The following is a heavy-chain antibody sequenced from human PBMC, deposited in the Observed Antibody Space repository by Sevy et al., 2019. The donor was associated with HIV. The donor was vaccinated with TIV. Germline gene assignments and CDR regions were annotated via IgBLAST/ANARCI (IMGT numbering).Heavy chain of an antibody. V-gene: IGHV3-11*06. CDR1: GFTFSDYY. J-gene: IGHJ4*02. CDR3: ARVRYNYGQHYFDY. Sequence: GGSLRLSCTASGFTFSDYYMSWIRQAPGKGLEWVSDISTSSNYINYGDSVKGRFTISRHNAKNSLYLQMNSLRAEDTAVYICARVRYNYGQHYFDYWGQGTLVTVSS. CDR2: ISTSSNYI. D-gene: IGHD5-18*01.